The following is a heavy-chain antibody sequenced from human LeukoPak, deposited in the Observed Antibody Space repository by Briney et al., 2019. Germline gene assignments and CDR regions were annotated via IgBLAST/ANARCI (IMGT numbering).Heavy chain of an antibody. CDR3: ARGGELTRDYYFDY. CDR1: GFTFSSYS. Sequence: GGSLRPSCAASGFTFSSYSMNWVRQAPGKGLEWVSYISSSSSTIYYADSVKGRFTISRDNAKNSLYLQMNSLRAEDTAVYYCARGGELTRDYYFDYWGQGTLVTVSS. CDR2: ISSSSSTI. V-gene: IGHV3-48*01. D-gene: IGHD1-26*01. J-gene: IGHJ4*02.